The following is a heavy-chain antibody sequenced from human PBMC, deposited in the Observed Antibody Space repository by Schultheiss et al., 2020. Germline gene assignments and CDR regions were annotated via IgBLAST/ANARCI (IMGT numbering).Heavy chain of an antibody. CDR3: ARDDYGDPNWFDP. CDR2: INPNSGGT. CDR1: GYTFTGYY. D-gene: IGHD4-17*01. V-gene: IGHV1-2*06. Sequence: GESLKISCKASGYTFTGYYMHWVRQAPGQGLEWMGRINPNSGGTNYAQKLQGRVTMTTDTSTSTAYMELRSLRSDDTAVYYCARDDYGDPNWFDPWGQGTLVTVSS. J-gene: IGHJ5*02.